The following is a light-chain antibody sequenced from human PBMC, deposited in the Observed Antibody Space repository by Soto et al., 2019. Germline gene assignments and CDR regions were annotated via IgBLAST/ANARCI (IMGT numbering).Light chain of an antibody. Sequence: QTVVTQEPSFSVSPGDTVTLTCGLSSDSVSASHFTSWYQQTPGQAPRTLIYNTNTRSSGVPDRFSGSILGNRVALTITGAQADDESDYYCVLYMRSGISVFGGGTKVTVL. V-gene: IGLV8-61*01. CDR2: NTN. J-gene: IGLJ2*01. CDR1: SDSVSASHF. CDR3: VLYMRSGISV.